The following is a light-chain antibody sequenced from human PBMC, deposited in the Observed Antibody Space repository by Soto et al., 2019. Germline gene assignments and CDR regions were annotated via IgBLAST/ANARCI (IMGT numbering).Light chain of an antibody. CDR3: CSYAGSTTSVA. J-gene: IGLJ2*01. CDR2: EVS. V-gene: IGLV2-23*02. CDR1: SSDVGNYNL. Sequence: QSALTQPASVSGSPGQSITISCTGTSSDVGNYNLVSWYQQHPGKAPKLMIYEVSKRPSGVSNRVSGSKSGNTASLTISGLQAEDEAEYYCCSYAGSTTSVAFGGGTKLTVL.